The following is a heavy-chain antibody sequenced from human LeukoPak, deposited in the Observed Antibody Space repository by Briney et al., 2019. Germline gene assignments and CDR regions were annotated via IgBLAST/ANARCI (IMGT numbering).Heavy chain of an antibody. CDR3: ATRSTTGTTIFGY. D-gene: IGHD1-1*01. J-gene: IGHJ4*02. CDR2: ISSSSSYI. Sequence: PGGSLRLSCAASGFTFSSYSMNWVRQAPGKGLEWVSSISSSSSYIYYADSVKGRFTISRDNAKNSLYLQMNSLRAEDTAVYYCATRSTTGTTIFGYWGQGTLVTVSS. V-gene: IGHV3-21*01. CDR1: GFTFSSYS.